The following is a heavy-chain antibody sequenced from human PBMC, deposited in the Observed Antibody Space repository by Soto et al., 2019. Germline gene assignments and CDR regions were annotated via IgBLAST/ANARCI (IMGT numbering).Heavy chain of an antibody. CDR3: ARPLGYYGMDV. CDR2: ISSSSSYI. CDR1: GFTFSSYT. D-gene: IGHD7-27*01. J-gene: IGHJ6*02. V-gene: IGHV3-21*01. Sequence: GGSLRLSCAASGFTFSSYTMNWVRQAPGKGLEWVSSISSSSSYIYYADSVKGRFTISRDNAKNSLYLQMNSLRAEDTAVYYCARPLGYYGMDVWGQGTTVIVYS.